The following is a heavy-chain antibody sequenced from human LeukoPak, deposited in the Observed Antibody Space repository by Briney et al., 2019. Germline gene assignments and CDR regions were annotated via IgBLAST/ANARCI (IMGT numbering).Heavy chain of an antibody. CDR1: GYIFTDYY. Sequence: VASVKVSCKASGYIFTDYYIQWVRQAPGQSLEWMGWVYGNTGGTNYAQKFQGRVTMTRDTSISTAYMELSRLTSDDTAVYYYARSAVVAAPYDLWGRGTPVTVSS. D-gene: IGHD2-15*01. J-gene: IGHJ2*01. CDR2: VYGNTGGT. V-gene: IGHV1-2*02. CDR3: ARSAVVAAPYDL.